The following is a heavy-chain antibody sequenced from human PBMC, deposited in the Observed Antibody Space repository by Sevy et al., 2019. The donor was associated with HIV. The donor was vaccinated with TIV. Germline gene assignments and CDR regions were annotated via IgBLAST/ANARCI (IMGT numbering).Heavy chain of an antibody. J-gene: IGHJ6*02. CDR3: ARESYCSSTSCYTEYYYYGMDV. D-gene: IGHD2-2*02. CDR1: GFTFSSYA. V-gene: IGHV3-30*04. Sequence: SLRLSCAASGFTFSSYAMHWVRQAPGKGLEWVAVISYDGSNKYYADSVKGRFTISRDNSKNTLYLQMNSLRAEDTAVYYCARESYCSSTSCYTEYYYYGMDVWGQGTTVTVSS. CDR2: ISYDGSNK.